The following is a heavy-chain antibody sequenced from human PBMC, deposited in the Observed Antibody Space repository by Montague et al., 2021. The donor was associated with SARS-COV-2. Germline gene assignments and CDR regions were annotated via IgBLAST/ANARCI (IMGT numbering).Heavy chain of an antibody. D-gene: IGHD6-19*01. CDR3: ARGLSRYSSGKTPFLHSEMDV. CDR1: GGSISSYY. J-gene: IGHJ6*02. Sequence: SETLSLTCTVSGGSISSYYWSWIRQPPGKGLEWIGYIYYSGSTNYNPSLKSRVTISVDTSKNQSSLKLSSVTAADTAVYYCARGLSRYSSGKTPFLHSEMDVWGQGTTVTVSS. CDR2: IYYSGST. V-gene: IGHV4-59*01.